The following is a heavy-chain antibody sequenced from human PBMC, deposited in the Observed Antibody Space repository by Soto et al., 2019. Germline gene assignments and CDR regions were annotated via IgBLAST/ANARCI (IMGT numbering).Heavy chain of an antibody. CDR3: AREDGSGPFDY. V-gene: IGHV5-51*01. CDR1: GPRFPNRW. D-gene: IGHD3-10*01. Sequence: GESLKISCKYPGPRFPNRWFALVRQVPGKGLEWMGNIYPGDSDIKYSPSLDGQVTISADKSSSTAFLEWRSLRASDSATYYCAREDGSGPFDYWGQGTRVTVSS. CDR2: IYPGDSDI. J-gene: IGHJ4*02.